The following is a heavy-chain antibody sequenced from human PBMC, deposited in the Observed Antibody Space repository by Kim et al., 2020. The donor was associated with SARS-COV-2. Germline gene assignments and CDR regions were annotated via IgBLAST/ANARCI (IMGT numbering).Heavy chain of an antibody. Sequence: GGSLRLSCAASGFPFSTFEMNWVRQAPGKGLEWVSYISPSSSLIGYADSVKGRFTISRDNAKNALYLQMSNLRPEDTALYFCARDSSSAAYAARGDLWGQGTMVTVSS. CDR3: ARDSSSAAYAARGDL. CDR2: ISPSSSLI. D-gene: IGHD6-13*01. V-gene: IGHV3-48*03. J-gene: IGHJ3*01. CDR1: GFPFSTFE.